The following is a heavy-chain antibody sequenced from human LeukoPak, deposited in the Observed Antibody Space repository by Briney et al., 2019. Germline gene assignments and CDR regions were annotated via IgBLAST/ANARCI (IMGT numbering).Heavy chain of an antibody. CDR2: ISWNSGSM. V-gene: IGHV3-9*01. CDR3: AKDRAAGLTPFDY. CDR1: GFTFDDYA. J-gene: IGHJ4*02. D-gene: IGHD6-13*01. Sequence: PGRSLRLSCAASGFTFDDYAMHWVRQAPGKGLEWVSGISWNSGSMDYADSVKGRFTISRDNAKNSLYLQMNSLRAEDTAVYYCAKDRAAGLTPFDYWGQGTLVTVSS.